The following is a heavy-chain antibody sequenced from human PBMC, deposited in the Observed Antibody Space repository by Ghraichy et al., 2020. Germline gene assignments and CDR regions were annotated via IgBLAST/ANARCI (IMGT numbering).Heavy chain of an antibody. CDR3: ARQKQWLVLVDY. CDR2: IYYSGST. D-gene: IGHD6-19*01. J-gene: IGHJ4*02. Sequence: SETLSLTCTVSGGSISSSSYYWGWIRQPPGKGLEWIGSIYYSGSTYYNPSLKSRVTISVDTSKNQFSLKLSSVTAADTAVYYCARQKQWLVLVDYWGQGTLVTVSS. V-gene: IGHV4-39*01. CDR1: GGSISSSSYY.